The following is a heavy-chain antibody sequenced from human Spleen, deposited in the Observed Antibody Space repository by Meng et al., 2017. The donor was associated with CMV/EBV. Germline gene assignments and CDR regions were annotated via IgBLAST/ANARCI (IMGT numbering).Heavy chain of an antibody. CDR3: KTAYEILTGNDY. V-gene: IGHV4-4*07. D-gene: IGHD3-9*01. CDR2: IDTSGST. CDR1: GGSNSSYY. Sequence: QAQVPGAGQGLVKASESLSHSCIDSGGSNSSYYWSWIRQTAGKRMEWIGRIDTSGSTNYNPCLKSRVTMSVDTSKNQFSLKVGSVTAEDTFFFKQKTAYEILTGNDYWGQGTLVTVSS. J-gene: IGHJ4*02.